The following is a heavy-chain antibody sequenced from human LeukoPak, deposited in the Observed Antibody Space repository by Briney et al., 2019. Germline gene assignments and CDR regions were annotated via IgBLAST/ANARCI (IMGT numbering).Heavy chain of an antibody. CDR3: ARDRDGSGTLDY. D-gene: IGHD3-10*01. Sequence: GGSLRLSCAASGFTFSSYDMHWVRQAPGKGLEWVAVIWYDGSNKYYADSVKGRFTISRDNSKNTLYLQMNSLRAEDTAVYYCARDRDGSGTLDYWGQGTLVTVSS. J-gene: IGHJ4*02. CDR1: GFTFSSYD. CDR2: IWYDGSNK. V-gene: IGHV3-33*01.